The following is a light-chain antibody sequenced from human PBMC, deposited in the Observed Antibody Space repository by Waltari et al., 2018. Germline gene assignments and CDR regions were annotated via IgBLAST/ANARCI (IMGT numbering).Light chain of an antibody. Sequence: DIQMTQSPSSLSASVGDRVTITCRASQAIRDSLAWYQQKPGKAPKLLLYGASRLDSGVPFRFSGSGSVTDFTLTITSLQPEDFATYYCQHYYNIPRTFGQGTKVEVK. CDR2: GAS. CDR1: QAIRDS. V-gene: IGKV1-NL1*01. J-gene: IGKJ1*01. CDR3: QHYYNIPRT.